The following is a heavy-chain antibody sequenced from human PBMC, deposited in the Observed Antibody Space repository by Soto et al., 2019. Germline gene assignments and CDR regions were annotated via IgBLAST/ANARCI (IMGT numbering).Heavy chain of an antibody. CDR2: IYYSGST. CDR1: GGSIISHY. CDR3: ARVWGGAFDI. D-gene: IGHD3-10*01. V-gene: IGHV4-59*11. Sequence: PSETLSLTCTVSGGSIISHYWSWIRQPPGKGLEWIGYIYYSGSTNYNPSLKSRVTISVDTSKNQFSLKLSSVTAADTAVYYCARVWGGAFDIWGQGTMVTVS. J-gene: IGHJ3*02.